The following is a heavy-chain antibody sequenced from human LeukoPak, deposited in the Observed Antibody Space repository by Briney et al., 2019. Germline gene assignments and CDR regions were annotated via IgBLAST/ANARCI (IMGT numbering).Heavy chain of an antibody. D-gene: IGHD3-10*01. Sequence: PSETLSLTCTVSGGSISSGDYYWSWIRQPPGKGLEWIGYIYYSGSTYYNPSLKSRVTISVDTSKKQFSLRLSSVTAADTVVYYCARQVIDGSGSYNFDYWGQGTLVTVSS. CDR2: IYYSGST. CDR1: GGSISSGDYY. CDR3: ARQVIDGSGSYNFDY. V-gene: IGHV4-30-4*08. J-gene: IGHJ4*02.